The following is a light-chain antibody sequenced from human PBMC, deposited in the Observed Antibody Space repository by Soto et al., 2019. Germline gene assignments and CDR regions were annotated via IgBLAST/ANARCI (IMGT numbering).Light chain of an antibody. CDR3: QVWDSSSHREV. Sequence: SYELTQPPSVSVAPGQTARITCGGNNTGSKSVHWYQQKPGQAPVLVVYDDSDRPSGIPERFSGSNSGNTATLTISRVEAGDEADYYCQVWDSSSHREVFGTGTKLTVL. CDR2: DDS. CDR1: NTGSKS. V-gene: IGLV3-21*02. J-gene: IGLJ1*01.